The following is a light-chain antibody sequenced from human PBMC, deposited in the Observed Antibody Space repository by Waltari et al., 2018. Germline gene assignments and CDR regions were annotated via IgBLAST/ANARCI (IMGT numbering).Light chain of an antibody. Sequence: EIVLTQSPGTLSLSPGERATLSCRASQSVSSSYLAWYQQKPGQAPRLLIYGASSRATGIPDRFSGIGSGTDFTLTISRLEPEDLAVYYCQQYGSSPTFGQGTRLEIK. CDR1: QSVSSSY. CDR3: QQYGSSPT. J-gene: IGKJ5*01. V-gene: IGKV3-20*01. CDR2: GAS.